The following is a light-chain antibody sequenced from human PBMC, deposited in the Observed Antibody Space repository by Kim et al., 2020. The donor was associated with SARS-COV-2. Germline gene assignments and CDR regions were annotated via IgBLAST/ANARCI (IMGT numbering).Light chain of an antibody. J-gene: IGKJ1*01. CDR3: QQYSSSPAT. CDR2: GAS. Sequence: APGERSTLSCKASQRFGSNYLAWYQQKPGQAPRLLIYGASSRATGIPDRFSGSESGTDFTLTITRLEPEDFAVYYCQQYSSSPATFGQGTKVDIK. CDR1: QRFGSNY. V-gene: IGKV3-20*01.